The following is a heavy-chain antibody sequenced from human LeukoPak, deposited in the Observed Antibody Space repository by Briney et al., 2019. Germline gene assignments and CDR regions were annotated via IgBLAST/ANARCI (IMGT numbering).Heavy chain of an antibody. V-gene: IGHV3-21*01. Sequence: GGSLRLSCAVSGFTFSSYSMNWVRQAPGKGLEWVSSISTSSSYIDYADSVKGRFTISRDNAKNSLYLQMNSLRAEDTAVYYCARGRQEFDYWGQGTLVTVSS. CDR3: ARGRQEFDY. CDR1: GFTFSSYS. CDR2: ISTSSSYI. J-gene: IGHJ4*02.